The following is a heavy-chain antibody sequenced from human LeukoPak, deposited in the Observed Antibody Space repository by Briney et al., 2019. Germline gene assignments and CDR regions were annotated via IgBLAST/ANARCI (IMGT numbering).Heavy chain of an antibody. CDR3: ARGPANHYGMDV. D-gene: IGHD4/OR15-4a*01. CDR1: GFTFYDYG. V-gene: IGHV3-20*01. CDR2: TNWNGGST. J-gene: IGHJ6*02. Sequence: GGCLRLSCAASGFTFYDYGMSWVREAPGKGGEWVSGTNWNGGSTSYADSVKGGFTISRNNAKNSLYLQMNSLRVEDTALYHCARGPANHYGMDVWGQGTTVTVSS.